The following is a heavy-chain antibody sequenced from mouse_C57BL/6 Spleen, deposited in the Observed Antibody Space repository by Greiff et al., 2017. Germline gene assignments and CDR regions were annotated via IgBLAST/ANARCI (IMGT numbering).Heavy chain of an antibody. V-gene: IGHV14-2*01. Sequence: VHVKQSGAELVKPGASVKLSCTASGFNIKAYYMHWVKQRTEQGLEWIGRIDPEDGETKYAPEFQGKATITADTSSNTAYLQLSSLTSEDTAVYCCAGGAMDYGGQGTSVTVSS. CDR1: GFNIKAYY. CDR3: AGGAMDY. J-gene: IGHJ4*01. CDR2: IDPEDGET.